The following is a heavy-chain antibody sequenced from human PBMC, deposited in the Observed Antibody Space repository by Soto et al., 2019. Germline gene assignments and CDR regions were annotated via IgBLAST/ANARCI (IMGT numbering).Heavy chain of an antibody. V-gene: IGHV3-23*01. J-gene: IGHJ6*02. CDR3: AKDPGYCRSTSSHNYCYYGMNV. CDR2: ISGSGGST. D-gene: IGHD2-2*03. Sequence: CSASGLTFSSYAMSWVSQAPGKGLEWVSAISGSGGSTYYADSVKGRFTISRDNSKNTLYLQMNSLGAEDTAVYYCAKDPGYCRSTSSHNYCYYGMNVLRQRTTV. CDR1: GLTFSSYA.